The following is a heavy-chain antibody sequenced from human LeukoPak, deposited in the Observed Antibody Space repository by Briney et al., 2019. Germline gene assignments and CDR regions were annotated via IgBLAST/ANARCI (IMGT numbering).Heavy chain of an antibody. CDR3: ARVWYCSSTSCSRWGWFDP. CDR2: IYYSGST. CDR1: GGSISSGGYY. J-gene: IGHJ5*02. D-gene: IGHD2-2*01. V-gene: IGHV4-31*03. Sequence: PSETLSLTCTVSGGSISSGGYYWSWIRQHPGKGLEWIGYIYYSGSTYYNPSLKSRVTISVDTSKNQFSLKLSSVTAADTAVYYCARVWYCSSTSCSRWGWFDPWGQGTLVTVSS.